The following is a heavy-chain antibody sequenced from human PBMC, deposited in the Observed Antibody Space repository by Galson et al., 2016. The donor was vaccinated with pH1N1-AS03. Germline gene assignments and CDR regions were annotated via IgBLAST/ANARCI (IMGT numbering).Heavy chain of an antibody. D-gene: IGHD3-9*01. V-gene: IGHV3-9*01. Sequence: SLRLSCAASGFTFEDHAMHWVRQIPGRGLEWVSHISWDSGKLGYAASVNGRFTISRDNAKNSVYLQMNRLRLEDTALYSSAWLLDHWGQGTLVIVSS. CDR2: ISWDSGKL. CDR3: AWLLDH. CDR1: GFTFEDHA. J-gene: IGHJ4*02.